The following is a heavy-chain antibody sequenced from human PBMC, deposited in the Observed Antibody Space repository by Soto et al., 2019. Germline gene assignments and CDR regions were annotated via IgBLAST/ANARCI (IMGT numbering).Heavy chain of an antibody. CDR1: GGSISSGGYS. CDR3: ASSRGYSYGTIYY. J-gene: IGHJ4*02. V-gene: IGHV4-30-2*01. D-gene: IGHD5-18*01. CDR2: IYHSGST. Sequence: SETLSLTCAVSGGSISSGGYSWSWIRQPPGKGLEWIGYIYHSGSTYYNPSLKSRVTISVDRSKNQFSLKLSSVTAADTAVYYCASSRGYSYGTIYYWGQGTLVTVSS.